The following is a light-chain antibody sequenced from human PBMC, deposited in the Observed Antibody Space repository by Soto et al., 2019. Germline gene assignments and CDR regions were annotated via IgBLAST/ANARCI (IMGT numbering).Light chain of an antibody. V-gene: IGLV2-14*01. CDR1: RSDIGTYKF. Sequence: QSALTQPASVSGSPGQSITISCTGTRSDIGTYKFVSWYQQQPGKAPKLMIYEVSNRPSGVSNRFSGSKSGNTASLTISGLQAEDEADYYCSSYTSTNTLYVFGTGTKLTVL. J-gene: IGLJ1*01. CDR2: EVS. CDR3: SSYTSTNTLYV.